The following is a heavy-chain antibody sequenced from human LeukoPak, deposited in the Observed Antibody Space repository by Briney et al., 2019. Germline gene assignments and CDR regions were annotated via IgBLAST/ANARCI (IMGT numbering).Heavy chain of an antibody. J-gene: IGHJ4*02. CDR1: GFTFSSYS. D-gene: IGHD2-15*01. CDR2: ISGSSSYI. CDR3: ARDSQAYCSGGSCPMFDY. V-gene: IGHV3-21*01. Sequence: GGSLRLSCAASGFTFSSYSMNWVRQAPGKGLEWVSSISGSSSYIYYADSVKGRFTISRDNTRNSLYLQMNSLRAEDTAVYYCARDSQAYCSGGSCPMFDYWGQGALVTVSS.